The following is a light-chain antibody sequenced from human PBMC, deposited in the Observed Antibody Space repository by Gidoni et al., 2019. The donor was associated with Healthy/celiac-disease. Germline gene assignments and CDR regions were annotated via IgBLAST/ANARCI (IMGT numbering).Light chain of an antibody. CDR1: SSDVGGYNY. J-gene: IGLJ2*01. CDR3: SSYTSSSTVV. Sequence: SALPQPASVSGSPGHSLTISCTGTSSDVGGYNYVSWYQQHPGKAPKLMIYEVSNRPSSEELQANKATLVCLISDFLTISGLQAEDEADYYCSSYTSSSTVVFGGGTKLTVL. V-gene: IGLV2-14*01. CDR2: EVS.